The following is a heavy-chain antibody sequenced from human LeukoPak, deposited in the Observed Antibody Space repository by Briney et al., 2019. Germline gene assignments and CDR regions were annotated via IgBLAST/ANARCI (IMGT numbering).Heavy chain of an antibody. Sequence: GGTLRLSCAASGFTFNDYDMTWVRQAPRKGLEWVSDINGSGGRANYADSVKGRFTISRDNSNNTLYLQMSSLRAEDTAVYYCAKALVPKIHAFDVWGQGTMVTVSS. CDR1: GFTFNDYD. CDR3: AKALVPKIHAFDV. CDR2: INGSGGRA. V-gene: IGHV3-23*01. J-gene: IGHJ3*01. D-gene: IGHD3-10*01.